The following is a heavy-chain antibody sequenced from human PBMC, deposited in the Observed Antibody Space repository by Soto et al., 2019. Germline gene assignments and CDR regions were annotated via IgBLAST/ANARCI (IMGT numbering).Heavy chain of an antibody. D-gene: IGHD1-26*01. CDR3: ARRSSGSYGWFDP. CDR1: GYSISSGHH. CDR2: MYQSGTT. V-gene: IGHV4-38-2*01. J-gene: IGHJ5*02. Sequence: PSETLSLTCVVSGYSISSGHHWGWVRQPPGKGLEWIGLMYQSGTTYYNPSLKSRVTMTVDTSKNQFSLNLNSVSAADTAVYYCARRSSGSYGWFDPWGQGTL.